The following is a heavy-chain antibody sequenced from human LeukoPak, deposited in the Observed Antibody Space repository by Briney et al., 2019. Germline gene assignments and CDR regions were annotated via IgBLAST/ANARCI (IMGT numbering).Heavy chain of an antibody. CDR3: ARRDTRGGAFDI. CDR2: ISSDGSTT. D-gene: IGHD5-18*01. CDR1: GFTFSTYW. V-gene: IGHV3-74*01. J-gene: IGHJ3*02. Sequence: PGRSLRLSCAASGFTFSTYWMHWVRQAPGKGLVWVSRISSDGSTTTYADSVKGRCTISRDNAKNTLYLQMNSLRAEDTAVYYCARRDTRGGAFDIWGQGTMVTVSS.